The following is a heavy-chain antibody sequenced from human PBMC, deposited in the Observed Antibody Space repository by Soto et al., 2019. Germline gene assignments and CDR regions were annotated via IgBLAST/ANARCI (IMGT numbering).Heavy chain of an antibody. D-gene: IGHD1-1*01. CDR3: ARGRYNFDY. Sequence: SETLSLTCAVYGGSFSGYYWSWIRQPPGKGLEWIGEINHSGSTNYNPSLKSRVTISVDTSKNQFSLKLSSVTAADTAVYYCARGRYNFDYWGQGTLVTVSS. CDR2: INHSGST. V-gene: IGHV4-34*01. J-gene: IGHJ4*02. CDR1: GGSFSGYY.